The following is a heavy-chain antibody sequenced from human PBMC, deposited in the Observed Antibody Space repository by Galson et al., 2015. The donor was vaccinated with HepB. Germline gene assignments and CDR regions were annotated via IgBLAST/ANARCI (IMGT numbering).Heavy chain of an antibody. CDR2: IKEAGSEK. CDR1: EFILSMYW. J-gene: IGHJ6*02. CDR3: ERVKRGEWYAFYYSGMDV. Sequence: SLRLSCAASEFILSMYWLNWVRPAPGKGLEWVANIKEAGSEKHHVASPQGPFTISRANAQDSLYLQMNSLRAQDTAIYYCERVKRGEWYAFYYSGMDVWGQGTTVTVSS. V-gene: IGHV3-7*05. D-gene: IGHD3-10*01.